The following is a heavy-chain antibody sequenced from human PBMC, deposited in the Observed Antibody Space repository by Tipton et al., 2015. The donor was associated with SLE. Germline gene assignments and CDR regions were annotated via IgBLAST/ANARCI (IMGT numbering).Heavy chain of an antibody. J-gene: IGHJ5*02. Sequence: PGLVKPSETLSLTCTVSGDAITNSYWSWIRQPVGKGLEWIGRMYFSGVTDYNPSLKSRLTMSIDTSRNQFSLKLNSVTAADTAVYYCARDMDALPSSSWSGIAHWGQGILVTVSS. CDR3: ARDMDALPSSSWSGIAH. D-gene: IGHD6-13*01. CDR2: MYFSGVT. CDR1: GDAITNSY. V-gene: IGHV4-4*07.